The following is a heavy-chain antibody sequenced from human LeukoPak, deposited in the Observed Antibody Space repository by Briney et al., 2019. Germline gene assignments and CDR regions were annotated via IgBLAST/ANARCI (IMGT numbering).Heavy chain of an antibody. J-gene: IGHJ3*02. CDR3: ASSTYYDFWSRNDASDI. D-gene: IGHD3-3*01. CDR1: GGTFSSYA. V-gene: IGHV1-69*05. CDR2: IIPIFGTA. Sequence: SVKVSCKASGGTFSSYAICWVRQAPGQGLGWMGGIIPIFGTANNAQKFQGRVTITTDESTSTAYMELSSLRSEDTAVYYCASSTYYDFWSRNDASDIWGRGTMVSVFS.